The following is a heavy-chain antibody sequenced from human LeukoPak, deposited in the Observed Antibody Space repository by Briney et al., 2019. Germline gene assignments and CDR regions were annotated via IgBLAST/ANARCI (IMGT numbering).Heavy chain of an antibody. CDR2: INPSGGST. CDR3: AREGSFTYYFDY. J-gene: IGHJ4*02. V-gene: IGHV1-46*01. Sequence: ASVKVSCKASGYTFTSYYMHWVRQAPGQGLEWMGIINPSGGSTSYAQKFQGRVTMTRDTSTSTVYMELSGLRSEDTAVYYCAREGSFTYYFDYWGQGTLVTVSS. CDR1: GYTFTSYY.